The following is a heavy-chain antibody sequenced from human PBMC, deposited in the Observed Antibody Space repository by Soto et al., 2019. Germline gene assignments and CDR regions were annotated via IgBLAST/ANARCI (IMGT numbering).Heavy chain of an antibody. CDR2: IWYDGSNK. V-gene: IGHV3-33*01. Sequence: ESGGGVVQPGRSLRLSCAASGFTFSSYGMHWVRQAPGKGLEWVAVIWYDGSNKYYADSVKGRFTISRDNSKNTLYLQMNSLRAEDTAVYYCARGTLYYYDSSGCLDYWGQGTLVTVSS. CDR3: ARGTLYYYDSSGCLDY. D-gene: IGHD3-22*01. CDR1: GFTFSSYG. J-gene: IGHJ4*02.